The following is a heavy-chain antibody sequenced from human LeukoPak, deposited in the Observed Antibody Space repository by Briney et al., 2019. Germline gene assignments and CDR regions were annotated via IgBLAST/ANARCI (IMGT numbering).Heavy chain of an antibody. Sequence: PEGSLRLSCAASGFTFSSYEMNWVRQAPGKGLEWVSYISVSGSSIYYADSVKGRFTISRDNAKNSLYLQMNSLRAEDTAVYYCARELPGPFDYWGQGTLVTVSS. J-gene: IGHJ4*02. D-gene: IGHD1-14*01. V-gene: IGHV3-48*03. CDR1: GFTFSSYE. CDR2: ISVSGSSI. CDR3: ARELPGPFDY.